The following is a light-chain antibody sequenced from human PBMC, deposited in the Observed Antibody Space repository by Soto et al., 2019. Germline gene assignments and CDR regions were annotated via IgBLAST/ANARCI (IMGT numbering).Light chain of an antibody. Sequence: DIQMTHTPSSLSASVGDRVTITCQASQDISNYLNWYQQKPGKAPKLLIYDASNLETGVPSRFSGSGSGTDFTFTISSLQPEDIATYYCQQYDNSPLPFGQRTRLE. CDR3: QQYDNSPLP. CDR1: QDISNY. CDR2: DAS. J-gene: IGKJ5*01. V-gene: IGKV1-33*01.